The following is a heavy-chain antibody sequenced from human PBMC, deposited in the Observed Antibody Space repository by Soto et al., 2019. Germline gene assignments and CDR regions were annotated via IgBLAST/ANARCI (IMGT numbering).Heavy chain of an antibody. CDR1: GFTFSSYA. J-gene: IGHJ4*02. D-gene: IGHD6-13*01. Sequence: GESLKISCAASGFTFSSYAMSWVRQAPGKGLEWVSAISGSGGSTYYADSVKGPFTISRDNSKNTLYLQMNSLRAEDTAGYYCAKLSGGYSSSWYSDYWGQGTLVTVSS. CDR3: AKLSGGYSSSWYSDY. CDR2: ISGSGGST. V-gene: IGHV3-23*01.